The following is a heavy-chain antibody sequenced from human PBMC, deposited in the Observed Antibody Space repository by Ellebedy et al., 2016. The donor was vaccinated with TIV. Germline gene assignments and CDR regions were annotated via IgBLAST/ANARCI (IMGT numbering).Heavy chain of an antibody. D-gene: IGHD3-16*01. CDR1: GGSISSYY. CDR2: IYYSGST. Sequence: GSLRLSXTVSGGSISSYYWSWIRQPPGKGLEWIGYIYYSGSTNYNPSLKSRVTISVDTSKNQFSPKLSSVTAADTAVYYCARAPIGGYFDYWGQGTLVTVSS. V-gene: IGHV4-59*13. CDR3: ARAPIGGYFDY. J-gene: IGHJ4*02.